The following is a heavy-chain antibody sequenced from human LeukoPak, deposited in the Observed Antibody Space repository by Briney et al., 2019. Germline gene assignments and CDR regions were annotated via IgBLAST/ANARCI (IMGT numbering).Heavy chain of an antibody. CDR3: ARSITMVREVNSVGRGY. CDR2: ISAYNGNT. D-gene: IGHD3-10*01. Sequence: ASVKVSCKASGYTFTSYGISWVRQAPGQGLEWMGWISAYNGNTNYAQKLQGRVTMTTDTSTGTAYMELRSLRSDDTAVYYCARSITMVREVNSVGRGYGAQGTLVTVS. CDR1: GYTFTSYG. V-gene: IGHV1-18*01. J-gene: IGHJ4*02.